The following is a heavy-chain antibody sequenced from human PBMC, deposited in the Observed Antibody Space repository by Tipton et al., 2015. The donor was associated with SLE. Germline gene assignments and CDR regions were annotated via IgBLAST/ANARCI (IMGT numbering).Heavy chain of an antibody. D-gene: IGHD3-22*01. Sequence: LRLSCTVSGGSISGHFWSWIRQPPGKGLEWIGIIYNSGTTNYNPSLRSRVTISVDTSKNQFSLRLSSVTAADTAVYFCARGFYYDSSGYYQGAFDIWGQGTMLTVSS. CDR1: GGSISGHF. J-gene: IGHJ3*02. CDR2: IYNSGTT. CDR3: ARGFYYDSSGYYQGAFDI. V-gene: IGHV4-59*11.